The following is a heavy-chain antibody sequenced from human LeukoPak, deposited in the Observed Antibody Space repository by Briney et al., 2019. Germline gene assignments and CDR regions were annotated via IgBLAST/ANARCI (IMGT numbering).Heavy chain of an antibody. V-gene: IGHV4-4*07. J-gene: IGHJ4*02. CDR1: GGSISSYY. CDR2: IYSGST. CDR3: ARVAGSSGWYYFDY. Sequence: SETLSLTCTVSGGSISSYYWSWIRQPAGKGLEWIGRIYSGSTNYNPSLKSRVTVSVDTSKNQFSLKLSSLTAADMAVYYCARVAGSSGWYYFDYWGQGTLVTVSS. D-gene: IGHD6-19*01.